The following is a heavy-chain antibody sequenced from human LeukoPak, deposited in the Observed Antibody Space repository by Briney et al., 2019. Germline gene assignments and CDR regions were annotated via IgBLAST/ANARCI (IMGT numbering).Heavy chain of an antibody. CDR1: GFTFSSYA. J-gene: IGHJ4*02. CDR2: ISYDGSNK. Sequence: GSLRLSCAASGFTFSSYAMHWVRQAPGKGLEWVAVISYDGSNKYYADSVKGRFTISRDNSKNTLYLQMNSLRAEDTAVYYCARGGDRIAVAGIMFFDYWGQGTLVTVSS. V-gene: IGHV3-30*04. CDR3: ARGGDRIAVAGIMFFDY. D-gene: IGHD6-19*01.